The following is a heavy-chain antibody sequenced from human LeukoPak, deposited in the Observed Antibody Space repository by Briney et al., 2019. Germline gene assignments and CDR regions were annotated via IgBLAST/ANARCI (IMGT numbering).Heavy chain of an antibody. Sequence: ASAKVSCKASGYTFTSYNINWVRQATGQGLEWMGWMNPNSGNTGYAQKFQGRVTMTRNTSISTAYMELSSLRSEDTAVYYCARGSHYYGSGSYHYYYYMDVWGKGTTVTISS. D-gene: IGHD3-10*01. V-gene: IGHV1-8*01. CDR2: MNPNSGNT. CDR3: ARGSHYYGSGSYHYYYYMDV. J-gene: IGHJ6*03. CDR1: GYTFTSYN.